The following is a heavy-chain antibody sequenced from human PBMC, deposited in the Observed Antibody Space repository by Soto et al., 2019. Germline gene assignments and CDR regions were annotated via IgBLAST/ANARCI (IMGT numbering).Heavy chain of an antibody. CDR1: GFTFSSYA. CDR2: ISGSGGST. CDR3: AKYKGASGYQKPYFDY. J-gene: IGHJ4*02. Sequence: GGSLRLSCAASGFTFSSYAMSWVRQAPGKGLEWVSAISGSGGSTYYADSVKGRFTISRDNSKNTLYLQMNSLRAEDTAVYYCAKYKGASGYQKPYFDYWGQGTLVTVSS. V-gene: IGHV3-23*01. D-gene: IGHD3-22*01.